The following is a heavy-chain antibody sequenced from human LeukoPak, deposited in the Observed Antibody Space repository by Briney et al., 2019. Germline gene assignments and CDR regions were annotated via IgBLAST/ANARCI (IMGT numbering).Heavy chain of an antibody. CDR2: IYYSGST. CDR1: GGSISSYY. V-gene: IGHV4-59*12. CDR3: ARELDILTGYYGY. J-gene: IGHJ4*02. D-gene: IGHD3-9*01. Sequence: SETLSLTCTVSGGSISSYYRSWIRQPPGKGLEWIGYIYYSGSTNYNPSLKSRVTISVDTSKNQFSLKLSSVTAADTAAYYCARELDILTGYYGYWGQGTLVTVSS.